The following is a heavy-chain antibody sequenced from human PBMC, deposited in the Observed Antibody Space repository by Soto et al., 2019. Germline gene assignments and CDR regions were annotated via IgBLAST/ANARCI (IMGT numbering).Heavy chain of an antibody. Sequence: QVQLQESGPGLVKPSGTLSLTCAVSGGSISSSNWWSWVRQPPGKGLEWIGEIYHSGSTNYNPYLKSRVTISVDKSKNQFSLKLSSGTAADTAVYYCARGGYDFWSGYYTYYYYGIDVWGQGTTVTVSS. CDR3: ARGGYDFWSGYYTYYYYGIDV. V-gene: IGHV4-4*02. CDR1: GGSISSSNW. D-gene: IGHD3-3*01. J-gene: IGHJ6*02. CDR2: IYHSGST.